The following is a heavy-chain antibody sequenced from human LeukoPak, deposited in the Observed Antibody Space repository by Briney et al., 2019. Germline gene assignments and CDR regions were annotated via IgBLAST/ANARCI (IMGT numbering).Heavy chain of an antibody. D-gene: IGHD6-13*01. CDR2: IKSKTDGGTT. CDR1: GFTFSNAW. V-gene: IGHV3-15*01. J-gene: IGHJ4*02. Sequence: GGSLRLSCAASGFTFSNAWMSWVRQAPGKGLEWVGRIKSKTDGGTTDYAAPVKGRFTISRDDSKNTLYLQMNSLKTEDTAVYYCTTLYSSSWFEPYSDYWGQGTLVTVSS. CDR3: TTLYSSSWFEPYSDY.